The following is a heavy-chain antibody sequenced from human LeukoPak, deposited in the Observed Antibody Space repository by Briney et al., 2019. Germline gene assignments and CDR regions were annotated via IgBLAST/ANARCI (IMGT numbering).Heavy chain of an antibody. J-gene: IGHJ4*02. D-gene: IGHD5-12*01. Sequence: SETLSLTCTVSGGSISSYYWTWIRQPPGKGLEWIGSIYHSGSTYYNPSLKSRVTISVDTSKNQFSLKLSSVTAADTAVYYCARGSLRDFDYWGQGTLVTVSS. CDR3: ARGSLRDFDY. CDR2: IYHSGST. V-gene: IGHV4-38-2*02. CDR1: GGSISSYY.